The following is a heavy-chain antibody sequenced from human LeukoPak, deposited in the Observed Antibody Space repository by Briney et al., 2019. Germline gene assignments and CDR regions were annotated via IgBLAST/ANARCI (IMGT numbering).Heavy chain of an antibody. J-gene: IGHJ4*02. V-gene: IGHV4-30-2*01. CDR3: ARASQGIDY. CDR1: GGSISSGGYS. CDR2: IYHSGST. D-gene: IGHD2/OR15-2a*01. Sequence: PSQTLSLTCAVSGGSISSGGYSWSWIRQPPGKGLEWIGYIYHSGSTYYNPSLKSRVTISVDRSKNQFSLKLSSVTAVDTAVYYCARASQGIDYWGQGTLVTVSS.